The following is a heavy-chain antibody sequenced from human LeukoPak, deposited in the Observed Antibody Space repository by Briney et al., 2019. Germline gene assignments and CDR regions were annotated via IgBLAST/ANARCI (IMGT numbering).Heavy chain of an antibody. V-gene: IGHV3-30*18. Sequence: PGRSLGLSCAASGFTFSSYGMHWVRQAPGKGLGWVAVISYDGSNKYYADSVKGRFTISRGNSKNTLYLQMNSLRAEDTCVYYCAKGSDYPDNWGQGTLVTVSS. CDR2: ISYDGSNK. CDR3: AKGSDYPDN. J-gene: IGHJ4*02. CDR1: GFTFSSYG.